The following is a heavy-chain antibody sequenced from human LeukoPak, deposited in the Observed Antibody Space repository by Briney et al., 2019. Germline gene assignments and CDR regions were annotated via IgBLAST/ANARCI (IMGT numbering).Heavy chain of an antibody. CDR3: AGDPEIVVVVAARGEVDY. V-gene: IGHV3-11*04. J-gene: IGHJ4*02. CDR2: ISSSGSTI. CDR1: GFTFSDYY. Sequence: PGGSLRLSCAASGFTFSDYYMSWIRQAPGKGLEWVSYISSSGSTIYYADSVKGRFTISRDNAKNSLYLQMNSLRAEDTAVYYCAGDPEIVVVVAARGEVDYWGQGTLVTVSS. D-gene: IGHD2-15*01.